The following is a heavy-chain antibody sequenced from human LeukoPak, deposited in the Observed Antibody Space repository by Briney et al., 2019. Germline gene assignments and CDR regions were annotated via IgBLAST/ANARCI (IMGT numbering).Heavy chain of an antibody. CDR2: INSEGSSR. J-gene: IGHJ4*02. D-gene: IGHD5-24*01. V-gene: IGHV3-74*01. Sequence: GGSLRLSCAAAGFTFSSYWMHWVRQAPGKGLVWVSRINSEGSSRSYADSVKGRFTISRDNAKHTLYLQMNGLRDEHTAVYYCTRPQDGNTSFDYGGQATLVTVSS. CDR3: TRPQDGNTSFDY. CDR1: GFTFSSYW.